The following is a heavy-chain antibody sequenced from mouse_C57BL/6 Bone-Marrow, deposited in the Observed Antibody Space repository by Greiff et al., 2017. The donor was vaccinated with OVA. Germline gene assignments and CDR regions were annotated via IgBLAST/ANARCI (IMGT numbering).Heavy chain of an antibody. Sequence: EVKLVEPGGGLVQPKGSLKLSCDASGFTFNTYVMHWVRQAPGKGLEWVARIRSKSSNYATYYADSVKDRFTISRDDSQSMVYLQINNLKTEDTAVYYCGRDNGGTDPFDYWGQGTTLTVSS. CDR3: GRDNGGTDPFDY. D-gene: IGHD1-1*01. CDR1: GFTFNTYV. V-gene: IGHV10-3*01. CDR2: IRSKSSNYAT. J-gene: IGHJ2*01.